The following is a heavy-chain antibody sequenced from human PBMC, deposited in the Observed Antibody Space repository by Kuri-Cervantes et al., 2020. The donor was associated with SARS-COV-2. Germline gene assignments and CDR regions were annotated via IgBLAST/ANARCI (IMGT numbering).Heavy chain of an antibody. Sequence: SVKVSCKASGGTFGSYAISWVRQAPGQGLEWMGGIIPIFGTANYAQKFQGRVTITTDESTSTAYMELSSLRSEDTAVYYCASGYSSGSHYYYYYMDVWGKGTTVTVSS. J-gene: IGHJ6*03. D-gene: IGHD6-19*01. V-gene: IGHV1-69*05. CDR2: IIPIFGTA. CDR1: GGTFGSYA. CDR3: ASGYSSGSHYYYYYMDV.